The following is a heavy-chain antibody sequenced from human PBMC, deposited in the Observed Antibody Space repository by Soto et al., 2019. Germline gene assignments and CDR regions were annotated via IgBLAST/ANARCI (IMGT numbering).Heavy chain of an antibody. Sequence: QVQLVQSGAEEKKPGASVKDSCKASGYTFTGYAMHWVRQAPGQRLEWMGWINAGNGNTKYSQKFQGRVTITRDTSASTAYMELSSLRSEDTAVYYCARAVAVAAAFDYWGQGTLVTVPS. CDR1: GYTFTGYA. J-gene: IGHJ4*02. V-gene: IGHV1-3*05. CDR3: ARAVAVAAAFDY. CDR2: INAGNGNT. D-gene: IGHD6-19*01.